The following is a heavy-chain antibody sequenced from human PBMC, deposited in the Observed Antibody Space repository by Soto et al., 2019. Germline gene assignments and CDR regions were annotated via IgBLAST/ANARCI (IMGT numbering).Heavy chain of an antibody. Sequence: QVQLVQSGAEVKKPGSSVKVSCKASGYTFTTFGISWVRQAPGQGLEWLGGIIPVFAKTTYAQKFRGRITLTADEATSTAYMELSRLTSDDTAIYYCAREGGGEYDSASYKPWWFDPWGHGPLVTVSS. CDR1: GYTFTTFG. CDR3: AREGGGEYDSASYKPWWFDP. D-gene: IGHD2-21*01. J-gene: IGHJ5*02. V-gene: IGHV1-69*01. CDR2: IIPVFAKT.